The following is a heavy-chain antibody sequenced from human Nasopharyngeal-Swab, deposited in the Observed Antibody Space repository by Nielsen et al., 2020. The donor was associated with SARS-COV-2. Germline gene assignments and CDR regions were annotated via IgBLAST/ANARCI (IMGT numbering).Heavy chain of an antibody. CDR1: GGSISSGGYY. Sequence: SETLSLTCTVSGGSISSGGYYWSWIRKHPGKGLEWIGYIYYSGSTYYNPSLKSRVTISVDTSKNQFSLKLSSVTAADTAVYYCARDNDILTGYYRGVLDPWGQGTLVTVSS. D-gene: IGHD3-9*01. J-gene: IGHJ5*02. V-gene: IGHV4-31*03. CDR2: IYYSGST. CDR3: ARDNDILTGYYRGVLDP.